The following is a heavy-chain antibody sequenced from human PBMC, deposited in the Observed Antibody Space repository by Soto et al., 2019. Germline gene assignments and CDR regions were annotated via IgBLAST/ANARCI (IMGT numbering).Heavy chain of an antibody. Sequence: QLQLQESGPGLVKPSETLSLTCTVSGGSISSSTSYWGWIRQPPGKGLEWIGSINYSGSTYYSPALKRRVTLSAYTSKNQFSLKLGSVTAADTAVYYCARPVNYYYYYMDVWGKGTMVTVSS. CDR2: INYSGST. V-gene: IGHV4-39*01. CDR1: GGSISSSTSY. J-gene: IGHJ6*03. CDR3: ARPVNYYYYYMDV.